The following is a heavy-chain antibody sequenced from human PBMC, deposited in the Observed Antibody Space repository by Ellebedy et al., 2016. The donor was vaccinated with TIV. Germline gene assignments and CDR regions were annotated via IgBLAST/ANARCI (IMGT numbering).Heavy chain of an antibody. CDR2: ISASGGTT. CDR3: AKELTYGSGRPLDY. J-gene: IGHJ4*02. D-gene: IGHD3-10*01. V-gene: IGHV3-23*01. Sequence: GESLKISCAASGFTFSIYAMSWVRQAPGKGLEWVSVISASGGTTYYADSVKGRFTISRDNSKNTLYLQMNSLRAEDTAVYYCAKELTYGSGRPLDYWGQGTLVTVSS. CDR1: GFTFSIYA.